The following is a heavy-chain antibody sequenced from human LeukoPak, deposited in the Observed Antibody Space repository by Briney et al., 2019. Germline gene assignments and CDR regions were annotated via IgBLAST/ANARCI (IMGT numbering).Heavy chain of an antibody. CDR2: VNQAGSDK. D-gene: IGHD1-7*01. CDR3: ARAGNYYFDL. V-gene: IGHV3-7*01. CDR1: GFTFRSNW. Sequence: GGSLRLSCTASGFTFRSNWMSWVRQAPGKGLEWVANVNQAGSDKRYVDSVKGRFTISRDNAKNSLDLQMNSLRGEDTAVYYCARAGNYYFDLWGRGTLVTVSS. J-gene: IGHJ2*01.